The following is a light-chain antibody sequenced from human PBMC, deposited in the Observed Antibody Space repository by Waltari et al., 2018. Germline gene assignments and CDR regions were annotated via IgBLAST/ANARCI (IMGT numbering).Light chain of an antibody. V-gene: IGKV3-20*01. CDR3: QNHERLPAT. J-gene: IGKJ1*01. CDR1: QNIGRY. CDR2: GAS. Sequence: EVVLTQSPGTLSLSPGETATLPCRASQNIGRYLVWYQQKSGQAPRLLISGASTRATGIPDRFSGSGSGTDFSLTISRLEAEDFAVYYCQNHERLPATFGQGTKVEIK.